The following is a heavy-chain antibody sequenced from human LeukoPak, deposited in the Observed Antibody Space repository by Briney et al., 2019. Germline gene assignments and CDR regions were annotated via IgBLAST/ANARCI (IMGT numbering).Heavy chain of an antibody. CDR2: ISGSGGST. J-gene: IGHJ5*02. Sequence: GGSLRLSCAASGFTFSSYAMSWVRQAPGKGLEWVSAISGSGGSTFYADSVKGRFTISRDNSKNTLFLQMNSLRAEDTAVYYCAKAGAVAGLWYWFDPWGQGTLVTVSS. CDR1: GFTFSSYA. CDR3: AKAGAVAGLWYWFDP. D-gene: IGHD6-19*01. V-gene: IGHV3-23*01.